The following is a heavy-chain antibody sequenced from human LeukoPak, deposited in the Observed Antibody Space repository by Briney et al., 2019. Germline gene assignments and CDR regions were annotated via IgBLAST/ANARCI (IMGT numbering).Heavy chain of an antibody. J-gene: IGHJ4*02. Sequence: SSETLSLTCTVSGGSISSSSYYWGWIRQPPGKGLEWIASIYYSGSTYYNPSLKSRVTISVDTSKNQFSLKLSSVTAADTAVYYCARGTSSSRYRWFDYWGQGTLVTVSS. V-gene: IGHV4-39*01. CDR2: IYYSGST. CDR1: GGSISSSSYY. D-gene: IGHD6-13*01. CDR3: ARGTSSSRYRWFDY.